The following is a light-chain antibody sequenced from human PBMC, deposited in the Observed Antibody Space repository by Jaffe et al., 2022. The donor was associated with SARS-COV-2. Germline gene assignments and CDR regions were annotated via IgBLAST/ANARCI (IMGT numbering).Light chain of an antibody. CDR3: QQSYSTPCT. Sequence: DIQMTQSPSSLSASVGDRVTITCRASQSISTYLNWYQQKLGKAPKLLIYGASILQSGVPSRFSGSGSGTDFTLTISSLQPEDFATYYCQQSYSTPCTFGQGTKLEI. CDR2: GAS. CDR1: QSISTY. V-gene: IGKV1-39*01. J-gene: IGKJ2*02.